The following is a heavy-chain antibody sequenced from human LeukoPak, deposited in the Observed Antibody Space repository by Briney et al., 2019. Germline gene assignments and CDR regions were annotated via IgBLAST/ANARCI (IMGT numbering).Heavy chain of an antibody. CDR1: GFTFDDYA. J-gene: IGHJ4*02. V-gene: IGHV3-9*01. Sequence: GGSLRLSCAASGFTFDDYAMHWVRQAPGKGLEWVSGISWNSGSIGYADSVKGRFTISRDNSRTTLYLQMNSPRAEDTAVYHCAKDLPAAYFDYWGQGTLVTVSS. D-gene: IGHD2-2*01. CDR3: AKDLPAAYFDY. CDR2: ISWNSGSI.